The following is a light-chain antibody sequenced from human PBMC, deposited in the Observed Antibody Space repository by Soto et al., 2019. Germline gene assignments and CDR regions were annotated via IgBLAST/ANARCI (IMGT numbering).Light chain of an antibody. Sequence: QSALTQPASVSGSPGQSITISCTGTSSDVGSYNLVSWYQQHPGKAPKLMIYEVSKRPSGVSNRFSGSKSGNTASLTFFGFQVEDEADYYCCSYAGSSTFAYVFGTGTKVTVL. CDR1: SSDVGSYNL. V-gene: IGLV2-23*02. CDR3: CSYAGSSTFAYV. J-gene: IGLJ1*01. CDR2: EVS.